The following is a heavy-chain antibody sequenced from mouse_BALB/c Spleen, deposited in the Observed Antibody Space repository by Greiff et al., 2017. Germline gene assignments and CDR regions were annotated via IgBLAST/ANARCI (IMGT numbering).Heavy chain of an antibody. J-gene: IGHJ3*01. V-gene: IGHV1S29*02. D-gene: IGHD1-1*01. Sequence: VHVKQSGPELVKPGASVKISCKASGYTFTDYNMHWVKQSHGKSLEWIGYIYPYNGGTGYNQKFKSKATLTVDNSSSTAYMELRSLTSEDSAVYYCAIVDLRAYWGQGTLVTVSA. CDR3: AIVDLRAY. CDR1: GYTFTDYN. CDR2: IYPYNGGT.